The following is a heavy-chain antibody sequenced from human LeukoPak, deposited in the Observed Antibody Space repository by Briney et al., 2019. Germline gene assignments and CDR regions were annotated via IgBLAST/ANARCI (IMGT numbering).Heavy chain of an antibody. Sequence: SETLSLTCTVSGGSISSYYWSWIRQPPGKGPEWIGYIYYSGSTNYNPSLKSRVSISEDTSKNEFSLKLSSVTAADTAVFYCARGYSYAKKYDYWGQGTPVTVSS. J-gene: IGHJ4*02. CDR2: IYYSGST. CDR1: GGSISSYY. D-gene: IGHD5-18*01. CDR3: ARGYSYAKKYDY. V-gene: IGHV4-59*12.